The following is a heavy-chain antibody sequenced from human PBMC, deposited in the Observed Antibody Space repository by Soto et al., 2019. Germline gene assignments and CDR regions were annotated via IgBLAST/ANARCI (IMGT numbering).Heavy chain of an antibody. J-gene: IGHJ3*02. CDR1: RYTFTSFD. CDR2: MNPNSGNT. CDR3: VVATADAFDI. Sequence: QVQLVQSGAEVKKPGASVKVSCKASRYTFTSFDINWLRQAPGQGLEWRGWMNPNSGNTGYAQKFQGRVTMTRDTSISTAYMELSSLRSEDTAVYYCVVATADAFDIWGQGTMVTVS. V-gene: IGHV1-8*01. D-gene: IGHD5-12*01.